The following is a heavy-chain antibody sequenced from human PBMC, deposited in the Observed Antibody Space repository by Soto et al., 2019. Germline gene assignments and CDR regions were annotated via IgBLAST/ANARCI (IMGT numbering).Heavy chain of an antibody. Sequence: ASVKVSCKTSGFTFSSSAVHWVRQARGHRLQWIGWIDVGSANANYAQMLQERVTISRDMSTSTAYMELSSLRPEDTAVYYCARHGGADGYNFHYWGQGTLVTVSS. V-gene: IGHV1-58*01. D-gene: IGHD5-12*01. CDR2: IDVGSANA. CDR3: ARHGGADGYNFHY. CDR1: GFTFSSSA. J-gene: IGHJ4*02.